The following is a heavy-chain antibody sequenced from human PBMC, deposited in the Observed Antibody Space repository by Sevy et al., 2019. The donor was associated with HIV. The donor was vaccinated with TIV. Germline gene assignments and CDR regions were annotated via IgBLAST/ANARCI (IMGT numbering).Heavy chain of an antibody. CDR3: VKVAGSGTYYSGDFDY. CDR1: GFTLSSCA. Sequence: GGSLRLSCAASGFTLSSCAMSWVRQAPGKGLEWVSGISDSGSTTYYADSVKGRFTISRDNSKNTLYLQMNSLRAEDTAVYYCVKVAGSGTYYSGDFDYWGQGPLVTVSS. J-gene: IGHJ4*02. V-gene: IGHV3-23*01. CDR2: ISDSGSTT. D-gene: IGHD3-10*01.